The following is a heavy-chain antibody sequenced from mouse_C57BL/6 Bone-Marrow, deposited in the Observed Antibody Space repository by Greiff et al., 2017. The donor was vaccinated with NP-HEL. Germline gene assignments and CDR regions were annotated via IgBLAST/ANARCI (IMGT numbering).Heavy chain of an antibody. J-gene: IGHJ1*03. CDR3: ARKDYGYWYFDV. CDR1: GYTFTSYW. D-gene: IGHD2-4*01. V-gene: IGHV1-53*01. CDR2: INPSNGGT. Sequence: QVQLQQPGTELVKPGASVKLSCKAPGYTFTSYWMYWVKQRPGQGLEWIGNINPSNGGTNYNEKFKSKATLTVDKSSSTAYMQLSSLTSEDSAVYYCARKDYGYWYFDVWGTGTTVTVSS.